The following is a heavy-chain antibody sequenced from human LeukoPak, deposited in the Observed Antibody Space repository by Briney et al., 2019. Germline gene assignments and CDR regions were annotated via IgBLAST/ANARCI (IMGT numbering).Heavy chain of an antibody. V-gene: IGHV4-34*01. CDR3: ARGVLSNPYYFDY. D-gene: IGHD2/OR15-2a*01. CDR2: INHSGST. CDR1: GGAFSGYY. J-gene: IGHJ4*02. Sequence: SETLSLTCAVYGGAFSGYYWSWIRQPPGKGLGWIGEINHSGSTNYNPSLKSRVTISVDTSKNQFSLKLSSVTAADTAVYYCARGVLSNPYYFDYWGQGTLVTVSS.